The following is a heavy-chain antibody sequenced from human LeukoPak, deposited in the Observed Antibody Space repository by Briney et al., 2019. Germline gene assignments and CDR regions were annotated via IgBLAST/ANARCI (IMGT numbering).Heavy chain of an antibody. CDR1: GFTFSSYD. J-gene: IGHJ2*01. CDR3: ARAKATTHWYFDL. CDR2: IGTAGGT. V-gene: IGHV3-13*01. D-gene: IGHD1-26*01. Sequence: PGGSLRLSCAASGFTFSSYDMHWVRQATGKGLEWVSAIGTAGGTYYPGSVKGRFTISRENAKNSLYLQMNSLRAGDTAVYYCARAKATTHWYFDLWGRGTLVTLSS.